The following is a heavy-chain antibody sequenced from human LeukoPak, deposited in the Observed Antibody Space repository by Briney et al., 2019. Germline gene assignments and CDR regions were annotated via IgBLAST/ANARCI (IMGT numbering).Heavy chain of an antibody. V-gene: IGHV1-46*01. Sequence: ASVKVSCKASGYTFTSYYMHWVRQAPGQGLEWMGIINPSGGSTSYAQKFQGRVTMTRDMSTSTVYMELSSLRSEDTAVYYCARERITMIVRDHKAFDYWGQGTLVTVSS. J-gene: IGHJ4*02. CDR1: GYTFTSYY. CDR3: ARERITMIVRDHKAFDY. D-gene: IGHD3-22*01. CDR2: INPSGGST.